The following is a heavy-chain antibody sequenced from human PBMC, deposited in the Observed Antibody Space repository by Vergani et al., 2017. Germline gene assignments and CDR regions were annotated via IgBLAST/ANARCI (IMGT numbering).Heavy chain of an antibody. J-gene: IGHJ3*01. V-gene: IGHV2-5*01. CDR3: VHRLGYFDWDGAFDV. Sequence: QITLRESGPTLVKPTQTLTLTCTFSGFSLTTGGEGVGWIRQPPGRALEWLAFVYWNDDERYSPSLKSRGTITKDTSKNAVNLTMATMDPVDTATYYCVHRLGYFDWDGAFDVWGPGTMVTVSS. CDR1: GFSLTTGGEG. CDR2: VYWNDDE. D-gene: IGHD3-9*01.